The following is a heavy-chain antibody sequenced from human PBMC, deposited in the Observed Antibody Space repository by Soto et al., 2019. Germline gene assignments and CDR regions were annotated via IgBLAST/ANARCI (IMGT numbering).Heavy chain of an antibody. V-gene: IGHV1-18*01. Sequence: ASVKVSCKASGYTFTSCGISWVRQAPGQGLEWMGWISAYNGNTNYAQKLQGRVTMTTDTSTSTAYMELRSLRSDDTAVYYCARGQSYYYDSSGYPTHSYYGMDVWGQGTTVTVSS. CDR2: ISAYNGNT. J-gene: IGHJ6*02. CDR3: ARGQSYYYDSSGYPTHSYYGMDV. CDR1: GYTFTSCG. D-gene: IGHD3-22*01.